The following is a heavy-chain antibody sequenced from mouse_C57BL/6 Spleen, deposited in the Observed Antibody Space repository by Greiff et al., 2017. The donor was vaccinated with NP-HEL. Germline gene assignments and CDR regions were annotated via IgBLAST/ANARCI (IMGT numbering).Heavy chain of an antibody. V-gene: IGHV1-55*01. J-gene: IGHJ2*01. D-gene: IGHD2-1*01. CDR3: ARIYYGNRPDY. CDR2: IYPGSGST. CDR1: GYTFTSYW. Sequence: VKLQQPGAELVKPGASVKMSCKASGYTFTSYWITWVKQRPGQGLEWIGDIYPGSGSTNYNEKFKSKATLTVDTSSSTAYMQLSSLTSEDSAVYYCARIYYGNRPDYWGQGTTLTVSS.